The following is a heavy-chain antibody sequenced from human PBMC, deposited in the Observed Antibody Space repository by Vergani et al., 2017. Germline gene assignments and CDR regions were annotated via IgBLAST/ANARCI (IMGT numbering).Heavy chain of an antibody. CDR3: ARLGGRLFDY. Sequence: QLQLQESGPGLVKPSETLSLTCTVSGGSISSSSYYWGWIRQPPGKGLEWIGSIYYSGSTYYNPSLKSRVTISVDRSKNQFSLKLSSVTAADTAVYYCARLGGRLFDYWGQGTLVTVSS. CDR1: GGSISSSSYY. J-gene: IGHJ4*02. CDR2: IYYSGST. D-gene: IGHD1-26*01. V-gene: IGHV4-39*07.